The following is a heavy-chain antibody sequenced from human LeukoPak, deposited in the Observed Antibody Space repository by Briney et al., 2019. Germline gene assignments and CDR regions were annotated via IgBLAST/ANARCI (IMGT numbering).Heavy chain of an antibody. CDR1: GFIFSTYG. CDR3: AKDSGWFRFDY. J-gene: IGHJ4*02. CDR2: IWYDGSNK. Sequence: GGSLRLSCAASGFIFSTYGMHWVRQAPGEGLEWVAAIWYDGSNKYYADSVKGRFTISRDNSKNTLYLQMNSLRAEDTAVYYCAKDSGWFRFDYWGQGTLVTVSS. D-gene: IGHD6-13*01. V-gene: IGHV3-33*06.